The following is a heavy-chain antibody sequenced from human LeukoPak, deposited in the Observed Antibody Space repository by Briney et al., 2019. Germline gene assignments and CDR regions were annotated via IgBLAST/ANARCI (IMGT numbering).Heavy chain of an antibody. V-gene: IGHV3-20*04. CDR1: GFTFDGYG. D-gene: IGHD3-10*01. Sequence: PGGSLRLSCAASGFTFDGYGMSWVRQAPGKGLEWVSGINWNGGSTGYADSVKGRFTISRDNAKNSLYLQVSSLRAEDTAWYYCARGQNYYGSGSQTFDIWGQGTMVTVSS. J-gene: IGHJ3*02. CDR2: INWNGGST. CDR3: ARGQNYYGSGSQTFDI.